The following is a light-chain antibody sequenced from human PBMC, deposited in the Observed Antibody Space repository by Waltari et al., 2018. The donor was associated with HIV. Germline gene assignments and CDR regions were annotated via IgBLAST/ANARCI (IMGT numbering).Light chain of an antibody. V-gene: IGLV8-61*01. J-gene: IGLJ3*02. CDR3: SLYMGGGIWV. CDR2: STN. Sequence: QTVVTQEPSFSVSPGGTVTLTWGLSSGSGSASYCPSGYQQTPGQAPRTLIYSTNTRSSGVPDRFSGSILGNKAALTITGAQADDESVYYCSLYMGGGIWVFGGGTKLTVL. CDR1: SGSGSASYC.